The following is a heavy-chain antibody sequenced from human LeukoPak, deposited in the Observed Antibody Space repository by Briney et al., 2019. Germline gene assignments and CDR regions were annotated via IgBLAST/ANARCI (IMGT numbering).Heavy chain of an antibody. D-gene: IGHD3-10*01. CDR3: ARHGGSGSYYNWFDP. CDR1: GGSISSSNYY. Sequence: PSETLSLTCTVSGGSISSSNYYWGWILQPPGKGLGWIGTVYHTGRTYYNPSLKSRVTISVDMSNSQFSLEVSSVTAADTAVYYCARHGGSGSYYNWFDPWGQGTLVTVSS. V-gene: IGHV4-39*07. CDR2: VYHTGRT. J-gene: IGHJ5*02.